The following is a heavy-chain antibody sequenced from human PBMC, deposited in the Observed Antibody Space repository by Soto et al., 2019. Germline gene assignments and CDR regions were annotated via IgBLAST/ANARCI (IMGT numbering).Heavy chain of an antibody. CDR2: IYYSGST. J-gene: IGHJ6*02. V-gene: IGHV4-30-4*02. Sequence: SETLSLTCTVSGGSISSGDYYWSWIRQPPGKGLEWIGYIYYSGSTYYNPSLRSRVTISVDTSKNQFSLKLSFVTAADTAVYYCARGLTYYDILTGYSLPLDVWGQGTTVTVSS. CDR1: GGSISSGDYY. CDR3: ARGLTYYDILTGYSLPLDV. D-gene: IGHD3-9*01.